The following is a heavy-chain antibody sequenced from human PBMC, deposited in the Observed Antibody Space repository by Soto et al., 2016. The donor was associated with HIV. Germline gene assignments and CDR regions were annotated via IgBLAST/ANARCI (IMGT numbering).Heavy chain of an antibody. J-gene: IGHJ6*02. CDR2: IFHSGSA. D-gene: IGHD1-26*01. CDR3: ARRQDASYYMGPSYSYYTMDV. Sequence: QVQLQESGPGLVKPSGTLSVTCTVSGGSISSNTWWSWVRQPPGKGLEWIGEIFHSGSAKYNPSLKSRVTISVEKSKNQFSLKVKSVTAADAAVYYCARRQDASYYMGPSYSYYTMDVWGQGTTVIVSS. CDR1: GGSISSNTW. V-gene: IGHV4-4*02.